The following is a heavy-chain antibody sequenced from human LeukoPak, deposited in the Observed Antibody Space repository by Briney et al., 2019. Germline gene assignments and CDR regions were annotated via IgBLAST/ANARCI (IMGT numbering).Heavy chain of an antibody. V-gene: IGHV5-51*01. J-gene: IGHJ4*02. CDR3: AKSSYRGAIAAAGVDY. D-gene: IGHD6-13*01. Sequence: GESLKISCKASGYSFTTNWIGWVRQMPGQGLEWMGIIFPGDSDTRYSPSFQGQVTISADKSISTAYLRWRSLKASDTAIYYCAKSSYRGAIAAAGVDYWGQGTLVTVSS. CDR1: GYSFTTNW. CDR2: IFPGDSDT.